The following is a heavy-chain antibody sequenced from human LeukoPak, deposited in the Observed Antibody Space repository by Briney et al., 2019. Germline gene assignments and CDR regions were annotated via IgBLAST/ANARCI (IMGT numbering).Heavy chain of an antibody. CDR1: GFTFSSYG. J-gene: IGHJ6*03. Sequence: PGGSLRLSCAASGFTFSSYGMHRVRQAPGKGLEWVAFIRYDGSNKYYADSVKGRFTISRDNAKNSLYLQMNSLRAEDTAVYYCARDGGSSRNPPNYYYYMDVWGKGTTVTVSS. CDR2: IRYDGSNK. CDR3: ARDGGSSRNPPNYYYYMDV. V-gene: IGHV3-30*02. D-gene: IGHD6-13*01.